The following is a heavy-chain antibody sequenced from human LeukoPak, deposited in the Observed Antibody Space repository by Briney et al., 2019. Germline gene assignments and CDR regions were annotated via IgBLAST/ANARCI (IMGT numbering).Heavy chain of an antibody. D-gene: IGHD3-10*01. CDR3: ARSSYYFGADAFDI. Sequence: SETLSLTCTVSGGSISSYYWSWIRQPPGKGLEWIGYIYYSGSTNYNPSLKSRVTISVDTSKNQFSLKLSSVTAADTAVYYCARSSYYFGADAFDIWGQGTMVTVSS. CDR2: IYYSGST. CDR1: GGSISSYY. J-gene: IGHJ3*02. V-gene: IGHV4-59*01.